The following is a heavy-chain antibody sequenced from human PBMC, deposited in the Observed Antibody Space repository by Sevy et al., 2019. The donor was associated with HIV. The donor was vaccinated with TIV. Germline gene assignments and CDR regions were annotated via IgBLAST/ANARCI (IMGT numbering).Heavy chain of an antibody. Sequence: ASVKVSCKASGYSFTTYGISWIRQAPGQGLEWMGWISAYTGNTNYTQMLEGRFTMTTDTSTSTAYMELTSLRSDDTAVYFCARDAPYYFGAGSHVALFDYWGQGTLVTVSS. V-gene: IGHV1-18*01. D-gene: IGHD3-10*01. CDR1: GYSFTTYG. CDR2: ISAYTGNT. J-gene: IGHJ4*02. CDR3: ARDAPYYFGAGSHVALFDY.